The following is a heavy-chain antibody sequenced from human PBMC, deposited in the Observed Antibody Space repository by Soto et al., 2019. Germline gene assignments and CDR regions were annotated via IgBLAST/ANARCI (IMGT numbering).Heavy chain of an antibody. CDR2: VYYNGST. Sequence: SETLSLTCTVSGGSISSADYCWSWIRQPPGKGLEWIGYVYYNGSTYYNPSLKSRVTISVDTSKNQFSLKLNSVTVADTALYFCARDWSRAYYPTWFDPWGQGTLVTVSS. V-gene: IGHV4-30-4*01. CDR1: GGSISSADYC. CDR3: ARDWSRAYYPTWFDP. D-gene: IGHD3-22*01. J-gene: IGHJ5*02.